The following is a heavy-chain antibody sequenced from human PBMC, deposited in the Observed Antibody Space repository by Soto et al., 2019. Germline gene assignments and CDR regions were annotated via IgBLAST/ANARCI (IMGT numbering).Heavy chain of an antibody. CDR1: GFTFSSYS. CDR3: ARTLPHIVVDAFDI. V-gene: IGHV3-48*01. Sequence: GGSLRLSCAASGFTFSSYSMNWVRQAPGEGLEWVSYISSSSSTIYYADSVKGRFTISRDNAKNSLYLQMNSLRAEDTAVYYCARTLPHIVVDAFDIWGQGTMVTVSS. D-gene: IGHD5-12*01. J-gene: IGHJ3*02. CDR2: ISSSSSTI.